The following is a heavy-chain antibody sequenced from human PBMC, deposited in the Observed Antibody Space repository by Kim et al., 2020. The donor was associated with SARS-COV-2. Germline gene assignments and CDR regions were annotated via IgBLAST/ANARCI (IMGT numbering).Heavy chain of an antibody. V-gene: IGHV3-9*01. J-gene: IGHJ5*02. CDR3: AKGGRYCSSTSCPTNWFDP. D-gene: IGHD2-2*01. Sequence: GRFTISRDNAKNSLYLQMNSLRAEDTALYYCAKGGRYCSSTSCPTNWFDPWGQGTLVTVSS.